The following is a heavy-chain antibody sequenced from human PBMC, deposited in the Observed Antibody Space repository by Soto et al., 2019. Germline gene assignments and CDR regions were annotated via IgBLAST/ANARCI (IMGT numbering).Heavy chain of an antibody. CDR2: MNPNSGNT. D-gene: IGHD6-6*01. CDR1: GYTFTSYY. J-gene: IGHJ2*01. Sequence: GASVKVSCKASGYTFTSYYINWVRQATGQGLEWMGWMNPNSGNTGYAQKFQGRVTMTRNTSISTAYMELSSLRSEDTAVYYCAIYSSSYWYFDLWGRGTLVTVSS. CDR3: AIYSSSYWYFDL. V-gene: IGHV1-8*01.